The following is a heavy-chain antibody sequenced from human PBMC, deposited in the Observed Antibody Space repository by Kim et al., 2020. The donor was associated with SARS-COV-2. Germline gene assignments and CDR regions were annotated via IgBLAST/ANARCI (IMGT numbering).Heavy chain of an antibody. CDR1: GGSFSGYY. CDR3: ARSPDYYEEGSDAFDI. D-gene: IGHD3-22*01. CDR2: INHSGST. Sequence: SETLSLTCAVYGGSFSGYYWSWIRQPPGKGLEWIGEINHSGSTNYNPSLKSRVTISVDTSKNQFSLKLSSVTAADTAVYYCARSPDYYEEGSDAFDIWGQGTMVTVSS. J-gene: IGHJ3*02. V-gene: IGHV4-34*01.